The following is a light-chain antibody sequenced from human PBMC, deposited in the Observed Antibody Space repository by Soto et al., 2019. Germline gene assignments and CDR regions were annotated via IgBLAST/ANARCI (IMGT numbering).Light chain of an antibody. CDR2: GSY. CDR1: QSVTGNN. CDR3: QQRYNWTVT. V-gene: IGKV3D-20*02. J-gene: IGKJ5*01. Sequence: EIVLTQSPGTLSLSSGERVTLSCRASQSVTGNNLAWYQQKPGQSPRLLMYGSYSRATGIPDRFSGSGSGTDFTLTISSLEQEDGAVYYCQQRYNWTVTFGQGTRLKIK.